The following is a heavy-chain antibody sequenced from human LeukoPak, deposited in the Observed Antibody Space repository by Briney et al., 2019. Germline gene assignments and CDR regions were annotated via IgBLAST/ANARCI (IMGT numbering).Heavy chain of an antibody. J-gene: IGHJ6*03. D-gene: IGHD5/OR15-5a*01. CDR2: INWNGGST. CDR1: GFTFDDYG. V-gene: IGHV3-20*04. CDR3: ARVYELREEDYYYYYMDV. Sequence: GGSLRLSCAACGFTFDDYGMNWVRQAPGKGLEWVSGINWNGGSTGYADSVKGRFTISRDNAKNSLYLQMNSLRAEDTALYYCARVYELREEDYYYYYMDVWGKGTTVTVSS.